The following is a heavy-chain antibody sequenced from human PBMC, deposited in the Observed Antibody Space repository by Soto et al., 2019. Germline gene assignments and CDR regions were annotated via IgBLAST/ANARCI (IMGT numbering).Heavy chain of an antibody. CDR3: AKVQDYYFDSGTYNWFDP. CDR1: GGSMSSSSTYY. V-gene: IGHV4-39*01. J-gene: IGHJ5*02. CDR2: FFIGGNT. Sequence: SETLSLTCTVSGGSMSSSSTYYWGWMRQPPGKGLEWIASFFIGGNTYYNPSVKSRVTISVDTSKNQFSLKLSSVTAADTAVYYCAKVQDYYFDSGTYNWFDPWGHGTLVTVSS. D-gene: IGHD3-22*01.